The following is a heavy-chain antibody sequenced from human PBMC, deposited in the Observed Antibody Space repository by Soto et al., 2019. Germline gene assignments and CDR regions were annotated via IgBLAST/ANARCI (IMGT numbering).Heavy chain of an antibody. V-gene: IGHV3-21*01. CDR1: GFTFSSYS. J-gene: IGHJ5*02. Sequence: GGSLRLSCAASGFTFSSYSMNWVRQAPGKGLEWVSSISSSSSYIYYADSVKGRFTISRDNAKNSLYLQMNSLRAEDTAVYYCARRYCSSTSCLNWFDPWGQGTLVTVSS. CDR3: ARRYCSSTSCLNWFDP. D-gene: IGHD2-2*01. CDR2: ISSSSSYI.